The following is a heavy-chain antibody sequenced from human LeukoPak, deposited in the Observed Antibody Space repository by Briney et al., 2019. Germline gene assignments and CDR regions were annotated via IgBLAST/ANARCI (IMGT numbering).Heavy chain of an antibody. CDR2: ISYDGSNK. CDR3: AKARSEGRFLEWLLSIDY. V-gene: IGHV3-30*18. Sequence: GGSLRLSCAASGFTFSSYGMHWVRQAPGKGLEWVAVISYDGSNKYYADSVKGRFTISRDNSKNTLYLQMNSLRAEDTAVYYCAKARSEGRFLEWLLSIDYWGQGTLVTVSS. D-gene: IGHD3-3*01. CDR1: GFTFSSYG. J-gene: IGHJ4*02.